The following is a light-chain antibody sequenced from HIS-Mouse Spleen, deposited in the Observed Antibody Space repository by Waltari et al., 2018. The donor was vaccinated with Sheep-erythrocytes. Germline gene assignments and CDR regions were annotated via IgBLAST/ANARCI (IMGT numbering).Light chain of an antibody. J-gene: IGLJ2*01. Sequence: SYVLTQPPSVSVAPGKTARITCGGNNIGSKSVNWYQQQPGQAPVLVVYDDSDRPSGIPERFSGSNSGNTATLTISRVEAEDEADYYCQVWDSSSDHVVFGGGTKLTVL. CDR1: NIGSKS. V-gene: IGLV3-21*03. CDR3: QVWDSSSDHVV. CDR2: DDS.